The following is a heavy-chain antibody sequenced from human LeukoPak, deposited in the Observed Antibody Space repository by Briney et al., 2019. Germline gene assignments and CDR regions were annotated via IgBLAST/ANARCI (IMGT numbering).Heavy chain of an antibody. D-gene: IGHD6-19*01. J-gene: IGHJ3*02. CDR2: ISAYNGNT. Sequence: PEASVKVSCKASGYTFTSYGISWVRQAPGQGLEWMGWISAYNGNTNYAQKLQGRVTMTTDTSTSTAYMELRSLRSDDTAVYYCARVVAGTIDALIADAFDIWGQGTMVTVSS. CDR3: ARVVAGTIDALIADAFDI. V-gene: IGHV1-18*01. CDR1: GYTFTSYG.